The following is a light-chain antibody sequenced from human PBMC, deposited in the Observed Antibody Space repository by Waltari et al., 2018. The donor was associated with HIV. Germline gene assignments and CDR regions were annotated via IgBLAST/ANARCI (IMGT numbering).Light chain of an antibody. Sequence: AIQMTQSPSSLSASVGDRVTITCRASQGIGNDLGWYQQKSGRAPKVLIYAASSLQSGVPSRFGGSRSGTDFTLTISSLQPEDSATYYCLQDGSFPLTFGPGTKVDV. V-gene: IGKV1-6*01. CDR1: QGIGND. CDR3: LQDGSFPLT. CDR2: AAS. J-gene: IGKJ3*01.